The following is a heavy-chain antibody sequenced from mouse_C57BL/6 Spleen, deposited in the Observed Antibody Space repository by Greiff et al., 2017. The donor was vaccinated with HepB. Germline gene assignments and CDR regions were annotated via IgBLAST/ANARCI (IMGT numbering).Heavy chain of an antibody. D-gene: IGHD2-3*01. CDR2: IYPGDGDT. CDR3: ARDDGYPYYAMDY. V-gene: IGHV1-80*01. CDR1: GYAFSSYW. Sequence: LQESGAELVKPGASVKISCKASGYAFSSYWMNWVKQRPGKGLEWIGQIYPGDGDTNYNGKFKGKATLTADKSSSTAYMQLSSLTSEDSAVYFCARDDGYPYYAMDYWGQGTSVTVSS. J-gene: IGHJ4*01.